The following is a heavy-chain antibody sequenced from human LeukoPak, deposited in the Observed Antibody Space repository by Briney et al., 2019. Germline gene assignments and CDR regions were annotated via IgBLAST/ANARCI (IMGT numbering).Heavy chain of an antibody. V-gene: IGHV3-23*01. Sequence: PGGFLRLSCAASGFTFSSYAMSWVRQAPGKGLEWVSAISGSGGSTYYADSVKGRFTISRDNSKNTLYLQMNSLRAEDTAVYYCAKLNDFWSGYSDYWGQGTLVTVSS. D-gene: IGHD3-3*01. CDR1: GFTFSSYA. CDR3: AKLNDFWSGYSDY. J-gene: IGHJ4*02. CDR2: ISGSGGST.